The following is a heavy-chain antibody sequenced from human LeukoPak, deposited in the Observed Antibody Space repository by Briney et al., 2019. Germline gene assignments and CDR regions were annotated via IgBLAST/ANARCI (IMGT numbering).Heavy chain of an antibody. CDR1: GGSISSGDYY. CDR2: IYYSGST. J-gene: IGHJ4*02. D-gene: IGHD3-22*01. Sequence: SQTLSLTCTVSGGSISSGDYYWSWIRQPPGKGLEWIGYIYYSGSTYYNPSLKSRVTISVDTSKNQFSLKLSSVTAADTAVYYCAGELYSSPYYYDSSGFDYWGQGTLVTSPQ. CDR3: AGELYSSPYYYDSSGFDY. V-gene: IGHV4-30-4*01.